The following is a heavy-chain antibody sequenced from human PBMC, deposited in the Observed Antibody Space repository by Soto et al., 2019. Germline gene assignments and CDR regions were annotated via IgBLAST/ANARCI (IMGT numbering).Heavy chain of an antibody. CDR1: GGSFSGYY. V-gene: IGHV4-34*01. CDR2: INHSGST. CDR3: ARGPTEQWLVLPPLY. D-gene: IGHD6-19*01. J-gene: IGHJ4*02. Sequence: PSETLSLTCAVYGGSFSGYYWSWIRQPPGKGLEWIGEINHSGSTNYNPSLKSRVTISVDTSKNQFSLKLSSVTAADTAVYYCARGPTEQWLVLPPLYWGQGTLVTVSS.